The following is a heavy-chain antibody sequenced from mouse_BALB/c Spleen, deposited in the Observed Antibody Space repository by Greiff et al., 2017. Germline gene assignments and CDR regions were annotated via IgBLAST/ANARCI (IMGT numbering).Heavy chain of an antibody. CDR1: GFTFSSFG. J-gene: IGHJ4*01. CDR2: ISSGSSTI. V-gene: IGHV5-17*02. Sequence: EVKLVESGGGLVQPGGSRKLSCAASGFTFSSFGMHWVRQAPEKGLEWVAYISSGSSTIYYADTVKGRFTISRDNPKNTLFLQMTSLRSEDTAMYYCARSPGRYAMDYWGQGTSVTVSS. CDR3: ARSPGRYAMDY.